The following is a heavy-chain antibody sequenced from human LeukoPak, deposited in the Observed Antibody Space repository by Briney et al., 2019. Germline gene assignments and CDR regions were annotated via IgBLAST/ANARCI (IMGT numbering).Heavy chain of an antibody. CDR3: GRDTVGYGGAFDI. V-gene: IGHV3-30-3*01. Sequence: GGSLTLSCVASGFTFSSYNMHWVRQAPGKGLEWVAVISYDGSNKYYADSVKGRSTISRDNSKNTLYLQVNSLRPEDTAVYYCGRDTVGYGGAFDIWGQGTMLPVSS. CDR2: ISYDGSNK. J-gene: IGHJ3*02. CDR1: GFTFSSYN. D-gene: IGHD5-18*01.